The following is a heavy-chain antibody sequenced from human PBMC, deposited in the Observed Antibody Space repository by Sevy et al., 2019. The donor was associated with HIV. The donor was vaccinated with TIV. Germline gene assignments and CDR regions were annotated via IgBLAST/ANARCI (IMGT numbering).Heavy chain of an antibody. CDR2: ISRSRTTI. J-gene: IGHJ5*02. Sequence: GGSRRLSCAASGFTFSDYYMSWIRQAPGKGLEWVSYISRSRTTINYADSVKGRFTISRDNAKNSLYLQMNSLRAEDTAVYYCARENTMIEEPGWFDPWGQGTLVTVSS. CDR1: GFTFSDYY. D-gene: IGHD3-22*01. V-gene: IGHV3-11*01. CDR3: ARENTMIEEPGWFDP.